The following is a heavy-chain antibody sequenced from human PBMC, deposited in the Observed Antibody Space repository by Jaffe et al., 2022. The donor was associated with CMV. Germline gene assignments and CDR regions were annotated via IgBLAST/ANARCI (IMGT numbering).Heavy chain of an antibody. J-gene: IGHJ6*03. CDR2: ISSSSSYI. D-gene: IGHD6-13*01. V-gene: IGHV3-21*01. Sequence: EVQLVESGGGLVKPGGSLRLSCAASGFTFSSYSMNWVRQAPGKGLEWVSSISSSSSYIYYADSVKGRFTISRDNAKNSLYLQMNSLRAEDTAVYYCARVNKAAGVYYYYYMDVWGKGTTVTVSS. CDR1: GFTFSSYS. CDR3: ARVNKAAGVYYYYYMDV.